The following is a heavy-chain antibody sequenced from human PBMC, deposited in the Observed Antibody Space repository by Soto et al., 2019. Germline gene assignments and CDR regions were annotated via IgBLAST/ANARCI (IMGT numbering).Heavy chain of an antibody. J-gene: IGHJ6*03. Sequence: QVQLVQSGDEMRKPGASVKVSCQASGYTFSNYDITWVRQAPGQGLEWMGWISAHNGNSKYAQSLQGRLTLTTDTSTSTAYMELRSLRSDDTAVYYCARDWYFYGSGSPNHMDVWGKGTTVSVSS. CDR1: GYTFSNYD. V-gene: IGHV1-18*01. CDR3: ARDWYFYGSGSPNHMDV. CDR2: ISAHNGNS. D-gene: IGHD3-10*01.